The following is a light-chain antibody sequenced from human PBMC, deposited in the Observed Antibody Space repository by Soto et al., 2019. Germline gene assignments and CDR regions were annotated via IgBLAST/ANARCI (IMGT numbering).Light chain of an antibody. CDR1: SSDVGGYNY. V-gene: IGLV2-14*01. J-gene: IGLJ1*01. Sequence: QSALTQPASVSGSPGQSITISCTGTSSDVGGYNYVSWYQHHPGKAPKLMIYEVTNRPSGVSIRFSGSKSGTTASLTISGLQAEDEAYYYCLSFTSTFTYIFGPGTKVTVL. CDR3: LSFTSTFTYI. CDR2: EVT.